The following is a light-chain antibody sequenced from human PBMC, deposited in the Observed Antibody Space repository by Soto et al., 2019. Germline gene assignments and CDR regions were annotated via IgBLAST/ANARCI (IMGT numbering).Light chain of an antibody. CDR1: QSVSSD. V-gene: IGKV3-11*01. CDR3: QQRSNWPRT. CDR2: DVS. Sequence: EIVMTLSSATLSVSPVERVTLSCRASQSVSSDLAWYQQKPGQAPRLVVYDVSTRATGIPARFSGSGSGTDFTLTISSLEPEDFAVYYCQQRSNWPRTFGQGTKVDIK. J-gene: IGKJ1*01.